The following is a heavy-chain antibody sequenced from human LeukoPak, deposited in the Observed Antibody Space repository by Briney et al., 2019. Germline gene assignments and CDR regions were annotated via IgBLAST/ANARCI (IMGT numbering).Heavy chain of an antibody. J-gene: IGHJ4*02. CDR3: ARGKKWLRDY. V-gene: IGHV3-53*04. CDR1: GFTVSSNY. D-gene: IGHD6-19*01. CDR2: IYSGNTT. Sequence: SGGSLRLSCAASGFTVSSNYMSWVRQAPGKGLEWVSVIYSGNTTYYADSVKGRLTISRHNSKNTLYLQMNNLRTEDTAVYYCARGKKWLRDYWGQGTLVTVSS.